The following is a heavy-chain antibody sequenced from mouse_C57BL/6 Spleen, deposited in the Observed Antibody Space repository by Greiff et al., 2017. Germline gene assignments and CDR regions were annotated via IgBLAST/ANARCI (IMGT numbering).Heavy chain of an antibody. J-gene: IGHJ4*01. V-gene: IGHV1-69*01. D-gene: IGHD2-13*01. Sequence: QVQLQQPGAELVMPGASVKLSCKASGYTFTSYWMHWVKQRPGQGLEWIGKIDPSDSYTNYNQKFKGKSTLTVDKSSSTAYMQLSSLTSEDSAVCDCSGARGDAWAMDCWGQGTSGTVSS. CDR1: GYTFTSYW. CDR3: SGARGDAWAMDC. CDR2: IDPSDSYT.